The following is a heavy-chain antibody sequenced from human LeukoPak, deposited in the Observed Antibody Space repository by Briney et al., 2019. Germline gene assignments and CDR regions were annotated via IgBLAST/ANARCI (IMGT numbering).Heavy chain of an antibody. CDR2: ISGSGGST. V-gene: IGHV3-23*01. J-gene: IGHJ4*02. CDR3: AKDLSSWSLIGDY. Sequence: HPGGSLRLSCAASGFTFSSYAMSWVRQAPGKGLEWVSAISGSGGSTYYADSVKGRFTISRGNSKNTLYLQMNSLRAEDTAVYYCAKDLSSWSLIGDYWGQGTLVTVSS. CDR1: GFTFSSYA. D-gene: IGHD6-13*01.